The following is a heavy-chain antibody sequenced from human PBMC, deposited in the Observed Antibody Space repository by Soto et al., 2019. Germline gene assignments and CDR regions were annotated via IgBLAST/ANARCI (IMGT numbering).Heavy chain of an antibody. CDR2: IYYSGSS. V-gene: IGHV4-31*03. D-gene: IGHD5-12*01. CDR3: ARASYQENSGHDY. Sequence: SETLSLTCTVSGGSISSGSYYWRLIRQHPGGGLEWIGYIYYSGSSYYKPSIKSRVTISMDTSKNHFSLKVNSVTAADTAVYYCARASYQENSGHDYWGQGTLVSVSS. J-gene: IGHJ4*02. CDR1: GGSISSGSYY.